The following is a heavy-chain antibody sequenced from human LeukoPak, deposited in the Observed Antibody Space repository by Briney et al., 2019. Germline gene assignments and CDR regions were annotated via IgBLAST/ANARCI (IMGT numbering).Heavy chain of an antibody. D-gene: IGHD3-22*01. CDR2: IIPIFGTA. CDR1: GGTFSSYA. J-gene: IGHJ4*02. CDR3: ARESYDSSGYYQRRDFDY. V-gene: IGHV1-69*01. Sequence: SVKVSCKASGGTFSSYAISWVRQAPGQGLEWMGGIIPIFGTANYAQKFQGRVTITADESTSTAYMELSSLRSEDTAVYYCARESYDSSGYYQRRDFDYWGQGTLVTVSP.